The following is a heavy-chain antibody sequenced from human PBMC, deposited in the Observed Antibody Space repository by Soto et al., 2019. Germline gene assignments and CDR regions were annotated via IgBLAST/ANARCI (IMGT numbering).Heavy chain of an antibody. CDR1: GGTFSSYA. J-gene: IGHJ4*02. CDR2: IIPIFGTA. V-gene: IGHV1-69*06. D-gene: IGHD6-13*01. CDR3: ARLKAAAEYYFDY. Sequence: GASVKVSCKASGGTFSSYAISWVRQAPGQGLEWMGGIIPIFGTANYAQKFQGRVTISVDTSKNQFSLKLSSVTAADTAVYYCARLKAAAEYYFDYWGQGTLVTVSS.